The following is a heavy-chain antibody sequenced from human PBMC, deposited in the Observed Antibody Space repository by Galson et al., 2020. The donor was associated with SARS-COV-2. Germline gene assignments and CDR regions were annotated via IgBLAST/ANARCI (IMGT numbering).Heavy chain of an antibody. J-gene: IGHJ5*02. CDR2: MNPNSGNT. CDR1: GYTFTSYD. CDR3: ARGSPGDYDFWSGYYSHWFDP. V-gene: IGHV1-8*02. Sequence: ASVKVSCKASGYTFTSYDINWVRQATGQGLEWMGWMNPNSGNTGYAQKFQGRVTMTRNTSISTAYMELSSLRSEDTAVYYCARGSPGDYDFWSGYYSHWFDPWGQGTLVTVSS. D-gene: IGHD3-3*01.